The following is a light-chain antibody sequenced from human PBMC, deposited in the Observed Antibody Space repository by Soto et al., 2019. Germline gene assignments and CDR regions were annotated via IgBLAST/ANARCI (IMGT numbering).Light chain of an antibody. V-gene: IGKV3-11*01. J-gene: IGKJ2*01. CDR3: QQRSNWPPNT. Sequence: EIVLTQSPATLSLSPGERATLSCRASQSVSSYLAWYQQKPGQAPRLLIYDASNRATGIPARFGGSGSGTDLALTISSLEPEDFAVYYCQQRSNWPPNTFGQGTKLEIK. CDR2: DAS. CDR1: QSVSSY.